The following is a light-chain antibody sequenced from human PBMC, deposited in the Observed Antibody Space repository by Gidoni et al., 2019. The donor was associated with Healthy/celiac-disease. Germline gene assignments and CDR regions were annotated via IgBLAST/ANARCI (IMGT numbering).Light chain of an antibody. CDR3: QQRSNWPPRS. CDR1: QSVSSY. V-gene: IGKV3-11*01. CDR2: DAS. Sequence: EIVLTQSPATLSLSPGERATLSCRASQSVSSYLALYQQKPGQAPRLLIYDASNRATGIPARFSGSGSGTDFTLTISSLEPEDFAVYYCQQRSNWPPRSFGQGTKLEIK. J-gene: IGKJ2*04.